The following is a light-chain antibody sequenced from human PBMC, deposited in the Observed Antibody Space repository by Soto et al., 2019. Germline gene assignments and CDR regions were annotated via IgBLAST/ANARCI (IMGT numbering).Light chain of an antibody. CDR2: EGS. Sequence: QSALTQPASVSGSPGQSITISCTGNSSDVGSYNLVSWYQQHPGKAPKLMIYEGSKRPSGVSNRFSGSKSGNTASLTISGLQAEDEADSYCCSYAGSSIHVVFGGGTKLTVL. CDR3: CSYAGSSIHVV. CDR1: SSDVGSYNL. V-gene: IGLV2-23*01. J-gene: IGLJ2*01.